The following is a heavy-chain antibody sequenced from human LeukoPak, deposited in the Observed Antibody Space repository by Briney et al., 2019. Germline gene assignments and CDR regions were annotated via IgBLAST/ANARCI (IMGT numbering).Heavy chain of an antibody. J-gene: IGHJ6*02. CDR1: GGSISSYY. Sequence: PSETLSLTCTVSGGSISSYYWSWIRQPAGKGLEWIGRIYTSGSTNYNPSLKSRVTMSVDTPKNQFSLKLSSVTAADTAVYYCARESINMVRGDPNYGMDVWGQGTTVTVSS. D-gene: IGHD3-10*01. CDR2: IYTSGST. CDR3: ARESINMVRGDPNYGMDV. V-gene: IGHV4-4*07.